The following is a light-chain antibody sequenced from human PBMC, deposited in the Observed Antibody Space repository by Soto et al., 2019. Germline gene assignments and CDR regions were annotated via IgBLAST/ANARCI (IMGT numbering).Light chain of an antibody. CDR1: QSVNIN. CDR3: QHRFSWPPA. J-gene: IGKJ1*01. CDR2: DAS. Sequence: EIVMTQSPATLSVSPGERATLSCRASQSVNINLAWYQQKPGQAPRLLIDDASNGATGIPARFSGRGSGTDFTLTISGLEPEDFAVYYCQHRFSWPPAFGQGTKVDI. V-gene: IGKV3-11*01.